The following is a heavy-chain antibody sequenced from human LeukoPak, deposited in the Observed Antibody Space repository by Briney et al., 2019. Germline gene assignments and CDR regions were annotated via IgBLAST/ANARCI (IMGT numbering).Heavy chain of an antibody. CDR3: ARAFPIAAAGPLTD. CDR2: IKQDGSEK. D-gene: IGHD6-13*01. V-gene: IGHV3-7*01. J-gene: IGHJ4*02. Sequence: GGSLRLSCAASGFTFSSYWMSWVRQAPGKGLEWVANIKQDGSEKYYVDSVKGRFTISRDNAKNSLYLQMNSLRAEDTAVYYCARAFPIAAAGPLTDWGQGTLVTVSS. CDR1: GFTFSSYW.